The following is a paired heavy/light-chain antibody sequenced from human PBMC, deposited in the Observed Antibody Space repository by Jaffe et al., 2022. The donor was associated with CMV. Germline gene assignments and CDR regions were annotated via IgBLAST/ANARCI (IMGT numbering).Heavy chain of an antibody. CDR1: GYTFNGFF. CDR3: ASSSEGNSNFDH. V-gene: IGHV1-2*02. J-gene: IGHJ4*02. D-gene: IGHD2-21*01. CDR2: INRHNGAT. Sequence: QVQLLQSGAEVKKPGASVKVSCEASGYTFNGFFMHWVRQAPGQGLEWMGWINRHNGATNYAQKFQGRVTLTRDSSTSTTYMELNRLRSDDTAMYFCASSSEGNSNFDHWGLGTLVTVSA.
Light chain of an antibody. CDR1: NIAIKS. V-gene: IGLV3-21*04. Sequence: SYVLTQAPSVSVAPGKTATITCGGDNIAIKSVHWYQQKPGQAPVLVIFYDSDRPLGIPERFSGSNSGNTATLTITRVEAGDGADYFCQVWDSSADHPVFGGGTKLTVL. CDR2: YDS. CDR3: QVWDSSADHPV. J-gene: IGLJ2*01.